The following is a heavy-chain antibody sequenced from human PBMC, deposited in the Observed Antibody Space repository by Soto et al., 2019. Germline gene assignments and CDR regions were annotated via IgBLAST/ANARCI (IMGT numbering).Heavy chain of an antibody. Sequence: QVQLVESGGGVVQPGRSLRLSCAASGFSFSNYGMHWVRQAPGKGLEWVVVIWHDGSNEYYGDSVKGRFTISRDNSKNXXYLQMNSLRAEDTAVYYCERVGVSAVVSNYWYFDLWGRGTLVTVSS. V-gene: IGHV3-33*01. J-gene: IGHJ2*01. CDR2: IWHDGSNE. CDR1: GFSFSNYG. D-gene: IGHD2-21*01. CDR3: ERVGVSAVVSNYWYFDL.